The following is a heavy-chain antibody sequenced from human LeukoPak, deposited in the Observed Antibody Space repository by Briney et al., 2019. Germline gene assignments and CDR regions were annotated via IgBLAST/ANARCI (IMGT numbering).Heavy chain of an antibody. D-gene: IGHD2-2*01. Sequence: GGSLRLSCAASGFTFSTYAMSWVRQAPGKGLEWVSALSGSGDSTYYADSVKGRFTISRDNSKNTLSLQMNSLRAEDTAVYYCAKSSPMTLGAREISYPGKDVWGQGTTVTVSS. CDR2: LSGSGDST. CDR3: AKSSPMTLGAREISYPGKDV. CDR1: GFTFSTYA. V-gene: IGHV3-23*01. J-gene: IGHJ6*02.